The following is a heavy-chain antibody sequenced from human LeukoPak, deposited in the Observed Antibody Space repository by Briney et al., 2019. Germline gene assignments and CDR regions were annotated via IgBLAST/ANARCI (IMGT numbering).Heavy chain of an antibody. V-gene: IGHV3-30*02. CDR1: GFTFSNHG. CDR2: IQYDGGNK. D-gene: IGHD3-16*01. Sequence: GGSLRLSCAVSGFTFSNHGMHWVRQAPGKGLEWVTFIQYDGGNKNYADSVRGRFTISRDNSKNTLYLQMNSLRAEDTAVYYCATDVYYRDSTGYFDNWGQGTLVTVSS. J-gene: IGHJ4*03. CDR3: ATDVYYRDSTGYFDN.